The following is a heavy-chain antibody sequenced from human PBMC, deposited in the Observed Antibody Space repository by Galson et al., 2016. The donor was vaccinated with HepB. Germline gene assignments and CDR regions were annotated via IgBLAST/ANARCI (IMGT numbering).Heavy chain of an antibody. CDR1: GYTFTSYG. J-gene: IGHJ6*02. D-gene: IGHD2-2*01. CDR3: ARDPRKTRYQLLEVYYYYGMDV. CDR2: INPYNGNT. V-gene: IGHV1-18*01. Sequence: SVKVSCKASGYTFTSYGISWVRQAPGQGLEWMGWINPYNGNTNYAQNLQGRVTMTTDKSTNTAYMELRSLRSDDTAVYYCARDPRKTRYQLLEVYYYYGMDVWGQGTTVTVSS.